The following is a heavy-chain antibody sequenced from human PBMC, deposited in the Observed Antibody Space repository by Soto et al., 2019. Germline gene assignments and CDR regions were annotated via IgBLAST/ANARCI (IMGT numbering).Heavy chain of an antibody. V-gene: IGHV4-59*01. CDR3: ARMGTLDLCGDYGVLSWFDP. D-gene: IGHD4-17*01. CDR1: GGSISSYY. CDR2: IYYSGST. J-gene: IGHJ5*02. Sequence: PSETLSLTCTVSGGSISSYYWSWIRQPPGKGLEWIGYIYYSGSTNYNPSLKSRVTISIDTSKNQFSLKLSSVTAADTAVYYCARMGTLDLCGDYGVLSWFDPWGQGTLVTVSS.